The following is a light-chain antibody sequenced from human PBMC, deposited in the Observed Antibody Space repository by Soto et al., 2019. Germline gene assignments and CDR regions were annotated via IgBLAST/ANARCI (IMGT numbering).Light chain of an antibody. CDR3: QVYGISPKT. CDR1: QPVNSGY. CDR2: GVS. V-gene: IGKV3-20*01. Sequence: IVLTQSPGTLSLSPGEGATLSCRASQPVNSGYLAWYQQKPGQAPRLLMYGVSTRDTGIPDRFSGSGAGKDFTFPISRLGPGDFAVYYCQVYGISPKTFGKGTKV. J-gene: IGKJ1*01.